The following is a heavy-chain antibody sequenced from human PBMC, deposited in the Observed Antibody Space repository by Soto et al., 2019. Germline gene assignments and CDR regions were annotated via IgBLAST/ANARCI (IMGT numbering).Heavy chain of an antibody. CDR1: GFTFSTYA. CDR2: IISSGGST. Sequence: EVQLLESGGGLVQPGGSLRLSCAASGFTFSTYAMNWVRQAPGKGLEWVSLIISSGGSTYYADSVKGRFTISRDNSKNTLYLQMNRLRAHDPAVYYCAKAEGSSYGTEYSQHWGQGTLVTVSS. J-gene: IGHJ1*01. D-gene: IGHD6-13*01. CDR3: AKAEGSSYGTEYSQH. V-gene: IGHV3-23*01.